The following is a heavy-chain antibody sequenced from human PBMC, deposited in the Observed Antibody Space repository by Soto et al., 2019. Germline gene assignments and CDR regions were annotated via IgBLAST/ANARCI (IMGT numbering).Heavy chain of an antibody. CDR1: GYTFTSYG. CDR2: ISGYNGNT. Sequence: QAQLVQSGGDVRKPGASMKVSCVASGYTFTSYGISWVRQAPGQGLEWMGWISGYNGNTKYAQKFQGRVTMTTDTSTSTVYMELSSLSSDDTAMYYCARETDYGCNFWYFDLWGRGTLVTVSS. CDR3: ARETDYGCNFWYFDL. J-gene: IGHJ2*01. D-gene: IGHD4-17*01. V-gene: IGHV1-18*04.